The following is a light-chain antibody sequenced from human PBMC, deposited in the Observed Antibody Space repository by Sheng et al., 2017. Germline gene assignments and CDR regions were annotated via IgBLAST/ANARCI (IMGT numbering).Light chain of an antibody. CDR2: DES. CDR1: RSVHTS. Sequence: DIQMTQSPPYLSASVGDRVTITCRASRSVHTSLNWYQQKPGQAPKLLIYDESTLESGVPIKVQWGSGSGTDFTLTITGLQPEDFATYYCQQSYSTPPWTFGQGTKV. J-gene: IGKJ1*01. CDR3: QQSYSTPPWT. V-gene: IGKV1-39*01.